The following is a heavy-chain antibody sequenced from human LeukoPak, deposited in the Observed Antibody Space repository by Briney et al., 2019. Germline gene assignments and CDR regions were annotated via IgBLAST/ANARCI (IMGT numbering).Heavy chain of an antibody. V-gene: IGHV4-4*02. D-gene: IGHD4-23*01. CDR2: INHRGTT. Sequence: PSQTLSLTCAVSGGSISGSNWGSGVRQRPGQGLEWIGEINHRGTTNYNPSLKSRVSISVDKSRSQFSLKFSSLTAADTAVYYCARGWELDPFDYWGQGTLVTVSS. J-gene: IGHJ4*02. CDR1: GGSISGSNW. CDR3: ARGWELDPFDY.